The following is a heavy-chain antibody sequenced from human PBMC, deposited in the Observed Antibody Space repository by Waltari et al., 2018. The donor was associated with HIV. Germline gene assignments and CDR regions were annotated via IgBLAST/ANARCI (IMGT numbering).Heavy chain of an antibody. V-gene: IGHV3-21*01. CDR1: GLTCGSYT. J-gene: IGHJ4*02. Sequence: EVQLVESGGGLVKPGGSLRPSCEASGLTCGSYTMNWVRKAPGKGLEWVSSISSSSSDIYYAVSVKGRFTISRDNAKNSLFLQMSSLRAEDMAVYYCARASRGVAVAGFDYWGQGILVTVSS. D-gene: IGHD6-19*01. CDR3: ARASRGVAVAGFDY. CDR2: ISSSSSDI.